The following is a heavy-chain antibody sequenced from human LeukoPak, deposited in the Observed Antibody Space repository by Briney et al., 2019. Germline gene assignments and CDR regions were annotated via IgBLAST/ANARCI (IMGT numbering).Heavy chain of an antibody. CDR2: INPSGGSR. V-gene: IGHV1-46*01. CDR3: AREIGPIQLHLWGSAFDY. J-gene: IGHJ4*02. CDR1: GYTFSNYY. D-gene: IGHD5-18*01. Sequence: ASVKVSCKASGYTFSNYYVHWVRQAPGQGLEWMGIINPSGGSRSYAQKFQGRLTVTRDTSTSTVYMELSSLRSEDTAVYYCAREIGPIQLHLWGSAFDYWGQGTLVTVSS.